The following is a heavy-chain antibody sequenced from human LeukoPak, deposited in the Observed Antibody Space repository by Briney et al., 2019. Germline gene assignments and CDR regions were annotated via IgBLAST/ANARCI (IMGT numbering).Heavy chain of an antibody. CDR3: ARSTGYYVYWFDP. V-gene: IGHV1-69*13. D-gene: IGHD1-26*01. CDR2: IIPIFGTA. CDR1: GGTFSSYA. J-gene: IGHJ5*02. Sequence: GASVKISCKASGGTFSSYAISWVRQAPGQGLEWMGGIIPIFGTANYAQKSQGRVTITADESTSTAYMELSSLRSEDTAVYYCARSTGYYVYWFDPWGQGTLVTVSS.